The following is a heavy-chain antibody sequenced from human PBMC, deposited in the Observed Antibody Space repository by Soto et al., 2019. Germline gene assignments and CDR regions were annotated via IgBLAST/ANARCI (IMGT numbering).Heavy chain of an antibody. V-gene: IGHV1-69*13. CDR1: GGTFSSYA. Sequence: SVKVSCKASGGTFSSYAISWVRQTPGQGLEWMGGIIPIFGTANYAQKFQGRVTITADESTSTVYMELSSLRSEDTAVYYCARSSPGPYGMDVWGQGTTVTVSS. CDR3: ARSSPGPYGMDV. J-gene: IGHJ6*02. CDR2: IIPIFGTA. D-gene: IGHD6-13*01.